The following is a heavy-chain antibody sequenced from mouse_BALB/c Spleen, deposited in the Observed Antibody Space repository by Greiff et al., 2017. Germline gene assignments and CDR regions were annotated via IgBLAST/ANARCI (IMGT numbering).Heavy chain of an antibody. J-gene: IGHJ4*01. CDR2: IWAGGST. CDR1: GFSLTSYG. CDR3: AGVNDTTRVGGAMDY. V-gene: IGHV2-9*02. D-gene: IGHD1-1*01. Sequence: QVQLQQSGPGLVAPSQSLSITCTVSGFSLTSYGVHWVRQPPGKGLEWLGVIWAGGSTNYNSALMSRLSISKDNSKSQVFLKMNSLQTDDTAMYYCAGVNDTTRVGGAMDYWGQGTSVTVSS.